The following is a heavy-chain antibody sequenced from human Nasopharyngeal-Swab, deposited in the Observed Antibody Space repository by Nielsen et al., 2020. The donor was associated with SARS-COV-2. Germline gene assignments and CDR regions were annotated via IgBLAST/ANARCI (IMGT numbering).Heavy chain of an antibody. V-gene: IGHV3-21*01. Sequence: GEFLKISCAASGFTFSSYSMNWVRQAPGKGLEWVSSISSSSSYIYYADSVKGRFTISRDNAKNSLYLQMNSLRAEDTAVYYCARARRGVDYYMDVWGKGTTVTVSS. CDR1: GFTFSSYS. CDR3: ARARRGVDYYMDV. CDR2: ISSSSSYI. J-gene: IGHJ6*03. D-gene: IGHD3-10*01.